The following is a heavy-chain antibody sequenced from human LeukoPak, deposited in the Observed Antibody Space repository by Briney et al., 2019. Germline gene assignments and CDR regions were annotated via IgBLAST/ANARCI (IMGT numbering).Heavy chain of an antibody. CDR3: ASGSRRFDY. J-gene: IGHJ4*02. Sequence: GGSLRLSCAASGFTFSSYSMNWVRQAPVKGLEWVSYISSSSTNIYYADSVKGRFTISRDNAKNSLCLQMNSLRAEDTAVYYCASGSRRFDYWGQGALVTVSS. CDR1: GFTFSSYS. V-gene: IGHV3-48*01. CDR2: ISSSSTNI. D-gene: IGHD5-12*01.